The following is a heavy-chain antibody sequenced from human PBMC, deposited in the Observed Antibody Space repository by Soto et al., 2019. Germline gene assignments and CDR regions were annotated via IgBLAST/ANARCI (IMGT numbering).Heavy chain of an antibody. CDR2: FSAYNGNT. V-gene: IGHV1-18*01. Sequence: QVQLVQSGAEVKKPGASVKVSCKASGYTFTSYGISWVRQAPGQGLEWMGWFSAYNGNTKHAQKLQGRVNMTTDTSTRTASMELRILRSDDTAVYYCAREPNYFYYWGQGTLITVS. CDR1: GYTFTSYG. CDR3: AREPNYFYY. J-gene: IGHJ4*02.